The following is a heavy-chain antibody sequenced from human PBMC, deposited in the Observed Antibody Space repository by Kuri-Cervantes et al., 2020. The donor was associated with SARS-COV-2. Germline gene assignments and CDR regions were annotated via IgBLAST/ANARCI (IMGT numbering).Heavy chain of an antibody. V-gene: IGHV3-21*01. Sequence: GGSLRLSCAASGFTFSSYNMNWVRQAPRKGLEWVSSISSSSSDIYYADSVKGRFTISRDNAKNSLYLQMNSLRAEDTAVYYCAREWSRYYDSSGYYYPKADAFDIWGQGTMVTVSS. CDR1: GFTFSSYN. J-gene: IGHJ3*02. CDR2: ISSSSSDI. D-gene: IGHD3-22*01. CDR3: AREWSRYYDSSGYYYPKADAFDI.